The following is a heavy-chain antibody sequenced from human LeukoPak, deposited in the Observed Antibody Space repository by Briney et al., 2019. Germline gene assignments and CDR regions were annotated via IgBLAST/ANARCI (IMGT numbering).Heavy chain of an antibody. J-gene: IGHJ3*02. CDR1: GFTFSSYE. V-gene: IGHV3-66*02. CDR3: ARERIVVVVAASRGAFDI. D-gene: IGHD2-15*01. CDR2: IYSGGST. Sequence: GGSLRLSCAASGFTFSSYEMNWVRQAPGKGLEWVSVIYSGGSTYYADSVKGRFTISRDNSKNTLYLQMNSLRAEDTAVYYCARERIVVVVAASRGAFDIWGQGTMVTVSS.